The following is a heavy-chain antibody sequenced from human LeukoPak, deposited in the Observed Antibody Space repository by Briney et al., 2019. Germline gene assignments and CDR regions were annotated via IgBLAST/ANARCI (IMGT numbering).Heavy chain of an antibody. V-gene: IGHV3-9*01. Sequence: PGGSLRLSCAASGFTFDGYAMHWVRQAPGKGLEWVSGISWNSGSIGYADSVKGRFTISRDNAKNSLYLQMNSLRAEDTALYYCAKSGYSSSWYIDYWGQGTLVTVSS. CDR2: ISWNSGSI. J-gene: IGHJ4*02. CDR1: GFTFDGYA. D-gene: IGHD6-13*01. CDR3: AKSGYSSSWYIDY.